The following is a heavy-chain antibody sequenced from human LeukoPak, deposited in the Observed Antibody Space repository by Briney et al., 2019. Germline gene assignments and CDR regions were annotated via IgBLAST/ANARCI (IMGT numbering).Heavy chain of an antibody. V-gene: IGHV4-39*01. CDR3: ARLSCSLILCYYYYMDV. Sequence: SETLSLTCTVSGASISSSSYYWGWIRQPPGKGLEWIGSIFYSGSTYYTPSLKSRVTISVDTSKNQFSLKLSSVTAADTAVYYCARLSCSLILCYYYYMDVWGKGTTVTISS. CDR1: GASISSSSYY. D-gene: IGHD2-2*01. CDR2: IFYSGST. J-gene: IGHJ6*03.